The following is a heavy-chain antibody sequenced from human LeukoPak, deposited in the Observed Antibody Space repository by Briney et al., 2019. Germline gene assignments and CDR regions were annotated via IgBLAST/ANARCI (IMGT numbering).Heavy chain of an antibody. Sequence: SETLSLTCAVYGGSFSGYYWSWIRQPPGKGLEWIGEINHSGSTNNNPSLKSRVTISVDTSKNQFSLKLSSVTAADTAVYYCARGPKAVAVSWGQGTLVTVSS. V-gene: IGHV4-34*01. CDR2: INHSGST. CDR3: ARGPKAVAVS. CDR1: GGSFSGYY. D-gene: IGHD6-19*01. J-gene: IGHJ5*02.